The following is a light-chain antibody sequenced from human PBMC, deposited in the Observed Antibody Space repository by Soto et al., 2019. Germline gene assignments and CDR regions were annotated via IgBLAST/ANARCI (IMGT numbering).Light chain of an antibody. Sequence: EIVLTQSPATLSLSPGERATLSCRASESIGTYLAWYQQKPGQAPRLLISDASKRATGIPARFSGSGSGRDFTLTISSLQPEDFSIYYCQQRTHWPPWTFGQGTKVEIK. CDR2: DAS. CDR3: QQRTHWPPWT. J-gene: IGKJ1*01. CDR1: ESIGTY. V-gene: IGKV3-11*02.